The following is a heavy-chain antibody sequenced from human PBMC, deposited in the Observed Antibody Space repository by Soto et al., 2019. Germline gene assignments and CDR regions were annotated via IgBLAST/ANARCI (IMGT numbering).Heavy chain of an antibody. J-gene: IGHJ6*03. CDR2: IWYDGSNK. CDR1: GFTFSSYG. V-gene: IGHV3-33*01. Sequence: PGGSLRLSCAASGFTFSSYGMHWVRQAPGKGLEWVAVIWYDGSNKYYADSVKGRFTISRDNSKNTLYLQMNSLRAEDTAVYYCAREGYDYIWGTTAGYMDVWGKGTTVTVSS. D-gene: IGHD3-16*01. CDR3: AREGYDYIWGTTAGYMDV.